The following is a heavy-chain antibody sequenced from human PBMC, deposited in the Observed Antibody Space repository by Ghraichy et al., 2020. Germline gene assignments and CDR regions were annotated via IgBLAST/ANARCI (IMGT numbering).Heavy chain of an antibody. J-gene: IGHJ3*02. CDR1: GFTFSNYG. V-gene: IGHV3-33*01. D-gene: IGHD3-10*01. CDR2: IWYDGSNK. CDR3: ARDLYGFVGEGNAFDI. Sequence: GGSLRLSCGASGFTFSNYGMHWVRQAPGKGLEWVAGIWYDGSNKYYADSVKGRFTISRDNSKNTLYLQMNSLRAEDTAVYYCARDLYGFVGEGNAFDIWGPGTMVTVSS.